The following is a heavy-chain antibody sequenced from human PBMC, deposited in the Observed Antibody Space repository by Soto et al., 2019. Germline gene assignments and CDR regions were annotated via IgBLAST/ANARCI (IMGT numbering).Heavy chain of an antibody. CDR2: ISAYNGNT. CDR3: ARDRGHSSSSHFDY. Sequence: ASVKVSCKASGYTFTSYGISWVRQAPGQGLEWMGWISAYNGNTNYAQKLQGRVTVTTDTSTSTAYMELRSLRSDDTAVYYCARDRGHSSSSHFDYWGQGPLVTVSS. V-gene: IGHV1-18*01. CDR1: GYTFTSYG. D-gene: IGHD6-6*01. J-gene: IGHJ4*02.